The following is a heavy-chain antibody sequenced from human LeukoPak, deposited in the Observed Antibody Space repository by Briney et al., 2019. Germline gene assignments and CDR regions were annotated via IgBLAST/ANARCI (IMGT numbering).Heavy chain of an antibody. CDR1: GYTFTSYY. D-gene: IGHD3-10*01. Sequence: ASVKVSCKASGYTFTSYYMHWVRQAPGQGLEWMGIINPSGGSTSYAQKFQGRVTMTRDMSTSTAYMELRSLRSDDTAVYYCARDPEPSRLLWFGELLYGFDIWGQGTMVTVSS. J-gene: IGHJ3*02. CDR2: INPSGGST. CDR3: ARDPEPSRLLWFGELLYGFDI. V-gene: IGHV1-46*01.